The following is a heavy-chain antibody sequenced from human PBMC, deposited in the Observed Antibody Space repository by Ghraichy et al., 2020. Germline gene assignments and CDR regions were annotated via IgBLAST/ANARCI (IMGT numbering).Heavy chain of an antibody. CDR2: IVPMLGVP. CDR1: GGTLSSGGTLSNYA. CDR3: AWGSYHDSYYYYGMDV. Sequence: SVKVSCKASGGTLSSGGTLSNYAITWVRQAPGQGLEWMGWIVPMLGVPNYAQKFQGRVTITAETSTSTAYVEVGSLRSEDTAVYYCAWGSYHDSYYYYGMDVWGQGTTVTVSS. V-gene: IGHV1-69*10. D-gene: IGHD3-16*02. J-gene: IGHJ6*02.